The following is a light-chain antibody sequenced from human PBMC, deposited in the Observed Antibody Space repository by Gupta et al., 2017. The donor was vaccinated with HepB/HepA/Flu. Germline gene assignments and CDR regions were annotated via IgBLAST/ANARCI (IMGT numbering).Light chain of an antibody. CDR3: KHRNGYPIT. CDR2: TAS. CDR1: QGIRNY. Sequence: DIQLTQSPSFLSASVGDRVSITCRASQGIRNYLAWYQQTPGKAPKLLIYTASTLQSGVPSRFSGSGSGTEFTLTINSLKPEDFATYYCKHRNGYPITFAQGTRVEIK. J-gene: IGKJ5*01. V-gene: IGKV1-9*01.